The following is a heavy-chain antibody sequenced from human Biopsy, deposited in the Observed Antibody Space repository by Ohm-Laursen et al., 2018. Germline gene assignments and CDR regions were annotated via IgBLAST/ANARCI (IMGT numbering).Heavy chain of an antibody. D-gene: IGHD2-21*01. Sequence: PTQTLTLTCTLSGFSVNTRGMSVPWIRQPPGKALEWLARIYRDDAKFYSASLKSRLTISKGTSGNHVVLTLSDVDPVDTGTYYCARIPIPIFSAALVYRHRRHLQGLDVWGQGTTVIVSS. CDR3: ARIPIPIFSAALVYRHRRHLQGLDV. CDR1: GFSVNTRGMS. CDR2: IYRDDAK. J-gene: IGHJ6*02. V-gene: IGHV2-70*16.